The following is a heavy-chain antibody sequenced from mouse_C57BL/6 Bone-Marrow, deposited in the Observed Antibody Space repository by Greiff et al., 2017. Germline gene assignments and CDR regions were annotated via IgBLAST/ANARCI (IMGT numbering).Heavy chain of an antibody. CDR2: ISDGGSYT. D-gene: IGHD1-3*01. Sequence: EVQLVESGGGLVKPGGSLKLSCAASGFTFSSYAMSWVRQTPEKRLEWVATISDGGSYTYYPDNVKGRFTISRDNAKNNLYLQMSKLKSEDTAMYYCARGLSITGDFDYWGQGTTLTVSS. J-gene: IGHJ2*01. CDR1: GFTFSSYA. V-gene: IGHV5-4*01. CDR3: ARGLSITGDFDY.